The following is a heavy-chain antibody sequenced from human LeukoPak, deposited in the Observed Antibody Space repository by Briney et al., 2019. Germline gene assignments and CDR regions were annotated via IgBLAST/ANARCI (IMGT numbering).Heavy chain of an antibody. D-gene: IGHD3-22*01. CDR2: ISAFNDNT. CDR3: ARGYYYDSSGYYYLSDAFDI. V-gene: IGHV1-18*01. J-gene: IGHJ3*02. Sequence: ASVKVSCKASGYTFSSYAITWVRQAPGQGLEWMGWISAFNDNTNYAQKLRGRVTMTTDTSTSTAYMELRSLRSDDTAVYYCARGYYYDSSGYYYLSDAFDIWGQGTMVTVSS. CDR1: GYTFSSYA.